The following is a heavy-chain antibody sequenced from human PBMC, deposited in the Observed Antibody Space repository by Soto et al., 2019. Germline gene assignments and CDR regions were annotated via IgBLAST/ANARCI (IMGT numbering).Heavy chain of an antibody. J-gene: IGHJ4*02. D-gene: IGHD2-2*01. Sequence: VQLVESGGGLIQPGGSLRLSCAASGFTVSNNHMTWVRQAAGKGLELVSFVHGGGSTSYADSVKGRFTISRDNSKNTLYLQMDSLRAEETAIYYCAGRLTPAASLDYWGRGTLVTVSS. CDR1: GFTVSNNH. V-gene: IGHV3-53*01. CDR3: AGRLTPAASLDY. CDR2: VHGGGST.